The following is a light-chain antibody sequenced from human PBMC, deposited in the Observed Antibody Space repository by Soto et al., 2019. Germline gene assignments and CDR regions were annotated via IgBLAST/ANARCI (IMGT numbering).Light chain of an antibody. V-gene: IGLV2-14*01. CDR1: SSDVGGYNY. CDR2: EVS. Sequence: QSVLTQPASVSGSPGQSITISCTGTSSDVGGYNYVSWYQQHPGKAPKLMIYEVSNRLSGVSNRFSGSKSGNTASLTISGLHAEDEADYYCSSYTSSSVVFGGGTKVTVL. J-gene: IGLJ2*01. CDR3: SSYTSSSVV.